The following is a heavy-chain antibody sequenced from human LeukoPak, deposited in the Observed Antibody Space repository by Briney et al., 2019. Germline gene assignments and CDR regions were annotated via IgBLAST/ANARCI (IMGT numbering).Heavy chain of an antibody. D-gene: IGHD6-19*01. CDR1: GFTFSTYS. V-gene: IGHV3-21*01. CDR2: ISSSSGYI. CDR3: ARGNSVAGTDISY. Sequence: GGSPRLSCAASGFTFSTYSMNWVRQAPGKGLEWVSSISSSSGYIYYADSVKGRFTISRDNAKNSLYLQMNSLRAEDTAVYYCARGNSVAGTDISYWGQRTLVTVSS. J-gene: IGHJ4*02.